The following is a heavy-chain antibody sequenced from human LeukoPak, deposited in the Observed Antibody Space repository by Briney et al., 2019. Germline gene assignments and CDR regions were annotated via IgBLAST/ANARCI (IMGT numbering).Heavy chain of an antibody. J-gene: IGHJ4*02. CDR3: AKDHCSSTSCYYFDY. CDR2: IRYDGSNK. Sequence: GGSLRLSCAASGFTFSSYGMHWVRQAPGKGLEWVAFIRYDGSNKYYADSVKGRFTISRDNSLYLQMNSLRAEDTAVYYCAKDHCSSTSCYYFDYWGQGTLVTVSS. CDR1: GFTFSSYG. V-gene: IGHV3-30*02. D-gene: IGHD2-2*01.